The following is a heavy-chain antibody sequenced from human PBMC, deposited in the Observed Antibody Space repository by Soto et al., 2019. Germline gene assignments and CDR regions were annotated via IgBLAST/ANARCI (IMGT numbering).Heavy chain of an antibody. CDR3: ARSAGESLPVFDY. D-gene: IGHD4-17*01. J-gene: IGHJ4*02. V-gene: IGHV3-30*03. CDR1: GFTFSRYG. Sequence: GGSLRLSCAASGFTFSRYGMHWVRQAPGKGLEWVAVISYDGSNKYYADSVKGRFTISRDNSKNTLYLQMNSLRADDTAVYYCARSAGESLPVFDYWGQGTLVTVSS. CDR2: ISYDGSNK.